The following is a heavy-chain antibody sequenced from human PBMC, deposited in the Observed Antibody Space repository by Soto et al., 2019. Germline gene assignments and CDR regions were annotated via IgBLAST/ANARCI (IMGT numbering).Heavy chain of an antibody. J-gene: IGHJ2*01. Sequence: VQLVESGGGLVQSGESLRLSCAASGFTFSSYWMHWVRQAPGKGLVWVSRINSDGSTRSYADSVKGRFTISRDNAKNTLYLQMNNLRAEDTAVYYCARVGTGNWYFDLWGRGTLVTVSS. CDR3: ARVGTGNWYFDL. D-gene: IGHD1-1*01. CDR1: GFTFSSYW. CDR2: INSDGSTR. V-gene: IGHV3-74*01.